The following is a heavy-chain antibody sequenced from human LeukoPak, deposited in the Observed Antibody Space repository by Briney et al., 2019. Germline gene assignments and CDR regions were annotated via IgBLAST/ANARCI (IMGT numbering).Heavy chain of an antibody. V-gene: IGHV1-2*02. Sequence: ASAKVSCKASGYTFTAYYVHWVRQAPGQGPEWMGWIHPNSGGTKYAQNFQGRVTMTRDTSITTAYMELSSLRSDDTAVYYCARGDIYWDYWGQGTQVTVSS. J-gene: IGHJ4*02. CDR1: GYTFTAYY. CDR3: ARGDIYWDY. D-gene: IGHD2-15*01. CDR2: IHPNSGGT.